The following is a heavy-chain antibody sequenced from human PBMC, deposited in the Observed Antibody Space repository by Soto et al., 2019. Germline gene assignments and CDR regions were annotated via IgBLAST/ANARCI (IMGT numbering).Heavy chain of an antibody. V-gene: IGHV3-23*01. Sequence: GSLRLSCEASGVTFSSCAMGRVRQAPGKGLEWVSDIIDSGGSTYYADSVKGRFTISRDNSKSTLYLQMNSLRAEDTALYYCAKGRNSYYYYGVDVWGQGTTVTVSS. CDR1: GVTFSSCA. CDR2: IIDSGGST. J-gene: IGHJ6*02. CDR3: AKGRNSYYYYGVDV.